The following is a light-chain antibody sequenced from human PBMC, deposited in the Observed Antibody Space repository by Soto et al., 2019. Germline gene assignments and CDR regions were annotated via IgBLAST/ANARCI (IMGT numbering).Light chain of an antibody. Sequence: QSALTQPASVSGSPGQSITISCTGTSSDVGSYNLVSWYQQHPGKAPKLIIYEGSKRPSGVSNRFSGSKSGNTASLTISGLQAEDEADYYCCSYAGTPYVFGTGTKLTVL. CDR3: CSYAGTPYV. J-gene: IGLJ1*01. V-gene: IGLV2-23*01. CDR1: SSDVGSYNL. CDR2: EGS.